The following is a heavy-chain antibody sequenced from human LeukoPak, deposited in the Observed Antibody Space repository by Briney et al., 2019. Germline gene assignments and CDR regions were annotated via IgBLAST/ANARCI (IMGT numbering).Heavy chain of an antibody. CDR2: ISYDGSNE. CDR3: ARICSGGNCYFPSI. J-gene: IGHJ3*02. Sequence: GRSLRLSCTASGFSLRSYAMYWVRQAPGKGLEWVAIISYDGSNEHYADSVKGRFTISRDTSKNTLYLQMNSLRAEDTAVYYCARICSGGNCYFPSIWGQGTMVTVSS. D-gene: IGHD2-15*01. V-gene: IGHV3-30-3*01. CDR1: GFSLRSYA.